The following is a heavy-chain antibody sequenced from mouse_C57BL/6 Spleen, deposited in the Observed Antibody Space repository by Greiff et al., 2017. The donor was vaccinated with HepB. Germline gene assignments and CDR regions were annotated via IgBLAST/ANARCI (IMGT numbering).Heavy chain of an antibody. Sequence: DVQLQESGGGLVKPGGSLKLSCAASGFTFSDYGMHWVRQAPEKGLEWVAYISSGSSTIYYADTVKGRFTISRDNAKNTLFLQMTSLRSEDTAMYYCARVGRGYFDYWGQGTTLTVSS. J-gene: IGHJ2*01. D-gene: IGHD4-1*01. CDR3: ARVGRGYFDY. CDR1: GFTFSDYG. CDR2: ISSGSSTI. V-gene: IGHV5-17*01.